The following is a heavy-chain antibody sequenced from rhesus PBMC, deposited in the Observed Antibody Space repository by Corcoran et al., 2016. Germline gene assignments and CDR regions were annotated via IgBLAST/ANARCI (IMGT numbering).Heavy chain of an antibody. Sequence: QVQLQESGPGLVKPSETLSLTCAVSGGYISRNYWSWIRQPPGKGLEWIVYIYGSSGSTYYNPSLKSRVTISTDTSKNQFSLKLSSVTAADTAVYYCARVEAAAGTVYFDYWGQGVLVTVSS. J-gene: IGHJ4*01. V-gene: IGHV4-165*01. CDR3: ARVEAAAGTVYFDY. CDR1: GGYISRNY. D-gene: IGHD6-31*01. CDR2: IYGSSGST.